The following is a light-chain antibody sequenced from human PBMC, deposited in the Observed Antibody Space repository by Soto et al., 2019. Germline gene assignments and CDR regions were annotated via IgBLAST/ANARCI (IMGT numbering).Light chain of an antibody. J-gene: IGKJ3*01. CDR2: GAS. Sequence: EIVMTQSPATLSVSPGERATLSCRASQSVSSNLAWYQQKPGQAPRLLIYGASTRATGIPARFSGSGSGTEFTLTINSLQSEDFAVYYCQQYNNWPPKVTFGPGTKVDIK. V-gene: IGKV3-15*01. CDR3: QQYNNWPPKVT. CDR1: QSVSSN.